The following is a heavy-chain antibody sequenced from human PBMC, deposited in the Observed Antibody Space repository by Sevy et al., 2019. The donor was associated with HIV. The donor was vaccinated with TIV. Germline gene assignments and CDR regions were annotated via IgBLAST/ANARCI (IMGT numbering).Heavy chain of an antibody. J-gene: IGHJ3*01. D-gene: IGHD3-10*01. CDR2: ISFDGTDK. V-gene: IGHV3-30-3*01. Sequence: GGSLRLSCAPSGFTFSSYPMHWVRQAPGKGLEWVSFISFDGTDKYYADSVKGRFTITRDNSKNTLFLQMNSLRAEDTAFYYCVRETTMLPRGAFDFWGQGTMVTVSS. CDR3: VRETTMLPRGAFDF. CDR1: GFTFSSYP.